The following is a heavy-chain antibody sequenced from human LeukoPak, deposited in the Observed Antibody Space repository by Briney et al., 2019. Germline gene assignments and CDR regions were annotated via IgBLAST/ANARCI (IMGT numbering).Heavy chain of an antibody. V-gene: IGHV4-39*07. J-gene: IGHJ5*02. CDR1: GGTISNSSYY. CDR2: IYYSGST. CDR3: ARGLGYSYAPQWFDP. D-gene: IGHD5-18*01. Sequence: ASETLSLTCTVTGGTISNSSYYWGWIRQPPGKGLEWIGSIYYSGSTYYNPSLTSRVTISPDTSKNHFSLKLTSVTAADTAVYFCARGLGYSYAPQWFDPWGQGLLVTV.